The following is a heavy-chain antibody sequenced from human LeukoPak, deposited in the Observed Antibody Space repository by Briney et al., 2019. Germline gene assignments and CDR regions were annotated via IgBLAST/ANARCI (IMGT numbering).Heavy chain of an antibody. V-gene: IGHV3-33*01. D-gene: IGHD1-26*01. CDR3: ARVAWELPNYYYYYMDV. Sequence: GGSLRLSCAASGFTFSSYGMHWVRQAPGKGLEWVAVIWYDGSNKYYADSVKGRFTIFRDNSKNTLYLQMNSLRAEDTAVYYCARVAWELPNYYYYYMDVWGKGTTVTVSS. CDR2: IWYDGSNK. CDR1: GFTFSSYG. J-gene: IGHJ6*03.